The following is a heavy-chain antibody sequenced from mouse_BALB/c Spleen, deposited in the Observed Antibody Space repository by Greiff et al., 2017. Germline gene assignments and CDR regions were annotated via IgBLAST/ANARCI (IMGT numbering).Heavy chain of an antibody. CDR2: IDPANGNT. V-gene: IGHV14-3*02. J-gene: IGHJ4*01. Sequence: EVQLQQSGAELVKPGASVKLSCTASGFNIKDTYMHWVKQRPEQGLEWIGRIDPANGNTKYDPKFQGKATITADTSSNTAYLQLSSLTSEDTAVYYCAPPSWDEGYAMDYWGQGTSVTVSS. CDR3: APPSWDEGYAMDY. CDR1: GFNIKDTY. D-gene: IGHD4-1*01.